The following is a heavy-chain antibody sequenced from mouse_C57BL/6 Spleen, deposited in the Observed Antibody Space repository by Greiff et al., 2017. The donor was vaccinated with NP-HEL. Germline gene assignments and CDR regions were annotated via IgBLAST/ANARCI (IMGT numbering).Heavy chain of an antibody. Sequence: EVQVVESEGGLVQPGSSMKLSCTASGFTFSDYYMAWVRQVPEKGLEWVANINYDGSSTYYLDSLKSRFIISRDNAKNILYLQMSSLKSEDTATYYCARVYGYEYFDVWGTGTTVTVSS. J-gene: IGHJ1*03. V-gene: IGHV5-16*01. D-gene: IGHD2-2*01. CDR2: INYDGSST. CDR3: ARVYGYEYFDV. CDR1: GFTFSDYY.